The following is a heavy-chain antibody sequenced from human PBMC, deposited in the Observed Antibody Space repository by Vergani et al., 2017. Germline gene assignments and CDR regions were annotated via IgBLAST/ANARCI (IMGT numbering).Heavy chain of an antibody. V-gene: IGHV3-30*02. D-gene: IGHD2-2*01. CDR3: AKGRVPAAIRGVDY. Sequence: QVQLVESGGGVVQPGGSLRLSCAASGFTFSSYGMHWVRQAPGKGLEWVAFIRYDGSNKYYADSVKGRFTISRDNSKNTLHLQMNSLRAEDTAVYYCAKGRVPAAIRGVDYWGQGSLVTVSS. CDR2: IRYDGSNK. CDR1: GFTFSSYG. J-gene: IGHJ4*02.